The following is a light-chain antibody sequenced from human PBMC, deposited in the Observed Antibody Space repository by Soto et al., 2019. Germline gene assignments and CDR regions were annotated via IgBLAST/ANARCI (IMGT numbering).Light chain of an antibody. Sequence: DIQMTQSPSSLSASVGDTVTMTCRASQSIALSVNWYQQKPGKAPKLLIYAASTLQSGVPSSFSGSGSGTEFTLTISSLQPDDFATYYCQHYNSYSEAFGQGTKVDIK. J-gene: IGKJ1*01. CDR1: QSIALS. CDR2: AAS. V-gene: IGKV1-5*01. CDR3: QHYNSYSEA.